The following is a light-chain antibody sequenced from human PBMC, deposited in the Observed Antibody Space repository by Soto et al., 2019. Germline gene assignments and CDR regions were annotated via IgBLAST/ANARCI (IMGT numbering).Light chain of an antibody. V-gene: IGLV2-8*01. CDR3: TTYAGTYSFFYV. Sequence: QSALTQPPSASGSPGQSVTISCTGTSSDVGAYNYVSWYQQLPGKAPKLIIYEVSKRPSGVPDRFSGSKSGNTASLTVSGLQAEDEADYHCTTYAGTYSFFYVFGTGTKLTVL. CDR2: EVS. CDR1: SSDVGAYNY. J-gene: IGLJ1*01.